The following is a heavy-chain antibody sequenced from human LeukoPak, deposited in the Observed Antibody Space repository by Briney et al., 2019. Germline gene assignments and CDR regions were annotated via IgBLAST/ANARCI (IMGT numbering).Heavy chain of an antibody. CDR3: ARDRRVNIAGLNYYYGMDV. J-gene: IGHJ6*02. Sequence: GGSLRLSCAASGFTFSDNYMSWVRQAPGSGLEWVSVMFSGGSTYYADSVEGRFTISRDNSKNTLYLQMNSLRAEDTAVYYCARDRRVNIAGLNYYYGMDVWGQGTTVTVSS. D-gene: IGHD6-13*01. CDR2: MFSGGST. V-gene: IGHV3-53*01. CDR1: GFTFSDNY.